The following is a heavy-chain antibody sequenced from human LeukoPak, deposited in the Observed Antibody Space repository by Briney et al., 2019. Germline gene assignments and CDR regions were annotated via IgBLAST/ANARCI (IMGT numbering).Heavy chain of an antibody. D-gene: IGHD1-26*01. CDR2: MNPNSGNT. V-gene: IGHV1-8*01. CDR3: ARAHSGSYYGFDY. J-gene: IGHJ4*02. CDR1: GYTFTSYD. Sequence: ASVKVSCKDTGYTFTSYDINWVRQATGQGLEWMGWMNPNSGNTGYAQKFQGRVTMTSNTSISTAYMELSSLRSEDTAVYYCARAHSGSYYGFDYWGQGTLVTVSS.